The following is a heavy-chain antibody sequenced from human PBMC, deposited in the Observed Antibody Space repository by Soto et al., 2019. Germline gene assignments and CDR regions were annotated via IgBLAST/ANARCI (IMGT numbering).Heavy chain of an antibody. D-gene: IGHD1-26*01. CDR2: IIPIFGTA. V-gene: IGHV1-69*01. J-gene: IGHJ4*02. CDR1: GGTFSSYA. Sequence: VQLVQSGAEVKKPGSSVKVSCKASGGTFSSYAISWVRQAPGQGLEWMGGIIPIFGTANYAQKFQGRVTITADESTSTAYMELSSLRSEDTAVYYCARAPIHPISIVGAEYFDYWGQGTLVTVSS. CDR3: ARAPIHPISIVGAEYFDY.